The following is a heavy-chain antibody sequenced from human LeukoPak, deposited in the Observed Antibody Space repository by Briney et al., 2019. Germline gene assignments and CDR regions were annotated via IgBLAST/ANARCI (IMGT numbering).Heavy chain of an antibody. D-gene: IGHD3-3*01. V-gene: IGHV3-21*01. CDR3: ARDARPSYPLYYDFWSGYYTNGYYYYYMDV. CDR1: GFTFSSYS. Sequence: GGSLRLSCAASGFTFSSYSMNWVRQAPGKGLEWVSSISSSSSYIYYADSVKGRFTISRDNAKNSLYLQMNSLRAEDTAVYYCARDARPSYPLYYDFWSGYYTNGYYYYYMDVWGKGTTVTVSS. J-gene: IGHJ6*03. CDR2: ISSSSSYI.